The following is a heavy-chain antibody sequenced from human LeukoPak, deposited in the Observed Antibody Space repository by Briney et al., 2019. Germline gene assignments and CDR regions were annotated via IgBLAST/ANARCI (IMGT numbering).Heavy chain of an antibody. CDR3: ARATRGGYEFYFDY. V-gene: IGHV3-7*01. J-gene: IGHJ4*02. Sequence: GGSLRLSCAGSGFTFSSNWMSWVRQAPGKGLEWVANMKQDGSEKYYVDSVRGRFTISRDSAKNSLYLQMNSLRAEDTAVYYCARATRGGYEFYFDYWGQGTLVTVSS. CDR2: MKQDGSEK. CDR1: GFTFSSNW. D-gene: IGHD3-3*01.